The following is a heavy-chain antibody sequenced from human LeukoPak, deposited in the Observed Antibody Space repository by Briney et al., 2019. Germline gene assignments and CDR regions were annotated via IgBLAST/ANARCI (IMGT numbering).Heavy chain of an antibody. J-gene: IGHJ4*02. Sequence: GGSLRLSCAASGFTFSSYAMSWARPAPGKGLEWVPAISGSGGSTYYADSVKGRFTISRGNSKDTLYLQMNSLRAEDTAVYYCAKESDYYDSSGYHDYWGQGTLVTVSS. D-gene: IGHD3-22*01. CDR3: AKESDYYDSSGYHDY. CDR1: GFTFSSYA. V-gene: IGHV3-23*01. CDR2: ISGSGGST.